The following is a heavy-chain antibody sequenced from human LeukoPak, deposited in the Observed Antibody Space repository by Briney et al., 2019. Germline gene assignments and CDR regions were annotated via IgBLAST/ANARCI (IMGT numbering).Heavy chain of an antibody. Sequence: SETLSLTCTVSGGSISSSSYYWSWIRQPAGKGLEWIGRIYTSGGTNYNPSLKSRVTISVDTSKNQFSLKLSSVTAADTAVYYCATCSSTSSYYYYYMDVWGKGTTVTVSS. CDR1: GGSISSSSYY. V-gene: IGHV4-61*02. CDR2: IYTSGGT. CDR3: ATCSSTSSYYYYYMDV. J-gene: IGHJ6*03. D-gene: IGHD2-2*01.